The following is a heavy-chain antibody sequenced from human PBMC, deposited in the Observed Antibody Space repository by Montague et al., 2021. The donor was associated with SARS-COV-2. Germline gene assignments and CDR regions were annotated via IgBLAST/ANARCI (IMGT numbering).Heavy chain of an antibody. V-gene: IGHV3-21*01. CDR1: GFTFSSYS. D-gene: IGHD3-9*01. J-gene: IGHJ4*02. CDR3: ARDHYDILTGYYY. Sequence: SLRLSCAASGFTFSSYSMNWVRQAPGKGLEWVSSISSSSSYIYYADSVKGRFTIYRDNAKNSLYLQMNSLRAEDTAVYYCARDHYDILTGYYYWGQGTLVTVSS. CDR2: ISSSSSYI.